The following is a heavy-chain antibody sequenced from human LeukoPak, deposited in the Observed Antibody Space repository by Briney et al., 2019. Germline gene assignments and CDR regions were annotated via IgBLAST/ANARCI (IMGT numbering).Heavy chain of an antibody. CDR3: VSGVVVAAFDY. D-gene: IGHD2-15*01. Sequence: PSETLSLTCTVSGGSISSYYWSWIRQPPGKGLEWIGYIYYSGSTNYNPSLKSRVTISVDTSKNQFSPKLSSVTAADTAVYYCVSGVVVAAFDYWGQGTLVTVSS. J-gene: IGHJ4*02. V-gene: IGHV4-59*08. CDR1: GGSISSYY. CDR2: IYYSGST.